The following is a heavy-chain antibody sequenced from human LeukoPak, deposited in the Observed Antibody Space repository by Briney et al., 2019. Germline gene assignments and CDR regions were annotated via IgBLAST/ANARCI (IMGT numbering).Heavy chain of an antibody. Sequence: PSETLSLTCTVSGGSISSYYWSWIRQPAGKGLEWIGRIYTSGSTNYNPSLKSRVTMSVDTSKNQFSLKLSSVTAADTAVYYCARGHSSGYYEYYFDYWGQGTLVTVSS. CDR2: IYTSGST. CDR3: ARGHSSGYYEYYFDY. J-gene: IGHJ4*02. CDR1: GGSISSYY. D-gene: IGHD3-22*01. V-gene: IGHV4-4*07.